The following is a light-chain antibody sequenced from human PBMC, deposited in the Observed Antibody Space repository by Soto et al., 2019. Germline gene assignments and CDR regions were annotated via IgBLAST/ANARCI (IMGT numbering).Light chain of an antibody. J-gene: IGLJ3*02. CDR2: EVS. Sequence: QSVLTQPPSASGSPGQSVTISCTGTSSDVGGYNNVSWYQQHPGKAPKLMIYEVSKRPSGVPDRFSGSKSGNTASRTVSGLQAEDEAEYYCISYAGSNNFGVFGGGTKLTV. V-gene: IGLV2-8*01. CDR3: ISYAGSNNFGV. CDR1: SSDVGGYNN.